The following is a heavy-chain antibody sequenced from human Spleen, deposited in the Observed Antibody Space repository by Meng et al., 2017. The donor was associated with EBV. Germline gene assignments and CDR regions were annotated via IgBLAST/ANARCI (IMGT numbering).Heavy chain of an antibody. V-gene: IGHV4-30-2*01. Sequence: LQNPGSGLVKPSQTLSLTCAVAGGSISSGSSSWSWIRQPSGKGLQWIGYIYQSGGTYYNPSLKSRVTISADRSKNQFSLKLSSVTAADTAVYYCARGGRVAATFWYFDLWGRGTLVTVSS. J-gene: IGHJ2*01. CDR2: IYQSGGT. CDR1: GGSISSGSSS. D-gene: IGHD1-26*01. CDR3: ARGGRVAATFWYFDL.